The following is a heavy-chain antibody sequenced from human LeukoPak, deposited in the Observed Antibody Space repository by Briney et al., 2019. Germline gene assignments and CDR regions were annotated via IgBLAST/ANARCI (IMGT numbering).Heavy chain of an antibody. CDR3: ARGIRTNHY. J-gene: IGHJ4*02. CDR1: GGSFSGYY. Sequence: SETLSLTCAVYGGSFSGYYWSWIRQPPGKGLEWIGEINHSGSTNYNPSLKSRVTISVDTSKNQFSLKLSSVTAADTAVYYCARGIRTNHYWGQGTLVTVSS. D-gene: IGHD1-1*01. V-gene: IGHV4-34*01. CDR2: INHSGST.